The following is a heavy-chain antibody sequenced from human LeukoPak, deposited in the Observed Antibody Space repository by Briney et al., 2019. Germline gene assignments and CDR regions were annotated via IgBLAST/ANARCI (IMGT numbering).Heavy chain of an antibody. D-gene: IGHD6-19*01. Sequence: PSETLSLTCTVSSGSISNYYWSWIRQPAGKGLEWIGRIYSSGSTNYNPSLKSRVTMSVETSKNQFSLKLSSVTAADTAMYYCARPRSSSGWDGDFDYWGQGTLVTVSS. CDR1: SGSISNYY. J-gene: IGHJ4*02. CDR2: IYSSGST. V-gene: IGHV4-4*07. CDR3: ARPRSSSGWDGDFDY.